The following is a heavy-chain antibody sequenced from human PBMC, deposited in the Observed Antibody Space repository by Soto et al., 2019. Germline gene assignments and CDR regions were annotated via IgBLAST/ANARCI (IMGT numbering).Heavy chain of an antibody. J-gene: IGHJ4*02. V-gene: IGHV1-3*04. CDR1: GYTFTDYA. Sequence: QVYLVQSGAEVKKPGASVTISCKTSGYTFTDYAMHWVRHAPGQGLEWVGWINTGNGDTRYSPKLQVRVTITTDAAASTAYLGLSRLRFEDTALYYCATQAYDYWGQGTQVAVAS. CDR2: INTGNGDT. CDR3: ATQAYDY.